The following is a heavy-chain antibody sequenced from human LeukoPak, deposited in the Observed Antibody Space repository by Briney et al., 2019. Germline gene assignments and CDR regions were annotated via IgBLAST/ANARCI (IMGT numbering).Heavy chain of an antibody. V-gene: IGHV1-69*13. D-gene: IGHD3/OR15-3a*01. CDR1: GGTFSSYA. J-gene: IGHJ6*02. CDR3: ATPDFSAINSYYYGMDV. Sequence: VASVKVSCKASGGTFSSYAISWVRQAPGQGLEWMGGIIPIFGTANYAQKFQGRVTITADESTSTAYMELSSLRSEDTAVYYCATPDFSAINSYYYGMDVWGQGTTVTVSS. CDR2: IIPIFGTA.